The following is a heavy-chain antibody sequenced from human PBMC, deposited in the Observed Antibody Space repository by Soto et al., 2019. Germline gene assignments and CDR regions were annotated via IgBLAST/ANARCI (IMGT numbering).Heavy chain of an antibody. J-gene: IGHJ4*02. D-gene: IGHD3-22*01. Sequence: PGESLKISCKGSGYSFTSYWISWVRQMPGKGLEWMGRIDPSDSYTNYSPSFQGHVTISADKSISTAYLQWSSLKASDTAMYYCVRGIYYYDSSDYYXYWGQGSLVTVSS. V-gene: IGHV5-10-1*01. CDR2: IDPSDSYT. CDR1: GYSFTSYW. CDR3: VRGIYYYDSSDYYXY.